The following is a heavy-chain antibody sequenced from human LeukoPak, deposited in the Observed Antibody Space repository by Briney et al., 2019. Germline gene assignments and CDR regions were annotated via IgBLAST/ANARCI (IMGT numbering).Heavy chain of an antibody. CDR3: ARLGPGAIGFDY. Sequence: ASVKVSCKASGYTFTGYYIHWVRQAPGQGLEWMGGISPNNGGTDYTQKFQGRVTMTRDTSISTAYMELSSLRSDDTAVFYCARLGPGAIGFDYWGQGTLVTVSS. CDR1: GYTFTGYY. D-gene: IGHD2-2*02. J-gene: IGHJ4*02. V-gene: IGHV1-2*02. CDR2: ISPNNGGT.